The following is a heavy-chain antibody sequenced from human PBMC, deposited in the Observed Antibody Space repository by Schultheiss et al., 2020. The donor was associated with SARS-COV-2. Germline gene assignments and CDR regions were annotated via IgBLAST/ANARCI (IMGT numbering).Heavy chain of an antibody. CDR3: ARWALGVRVDWYFDL. D-gene: IGHD3-3*01. J-gene: IGHJ2*01. CDR2: IGTAGDT. Sequence: GGSLRLSCSASGFTFSSYAMHWVRQAPGKGLEYVSAIGTAGDTYYPGSVKGRFTISRDNVKNSLYLQMNSLRAEDTALYYCARWALGVRVDWYFDLWGRGTLVTVSS. CDR1: GFTFSSYA. V-gene: IGHV3-13*04.